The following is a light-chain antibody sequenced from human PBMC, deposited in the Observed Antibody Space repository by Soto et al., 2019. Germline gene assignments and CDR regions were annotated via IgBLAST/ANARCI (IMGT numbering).Light chain of an antibody. V-gene: IGLV7-46*01. Sequence: QAVVTQEPSLSVSPGGTVTLTCGSSTGAVTSGHYPYWYQQKPGQAPRTLIYDTTNTHSWTPARFSGSLLGGKAALTLSGAQAEDEADYYCLLFYTGIRVFGGGTKLTVL. CDR2: DTT. CDR3: LLFYTGIRV. J-gene: IGLJ2*01. CDR1: TGAVTSGHY.